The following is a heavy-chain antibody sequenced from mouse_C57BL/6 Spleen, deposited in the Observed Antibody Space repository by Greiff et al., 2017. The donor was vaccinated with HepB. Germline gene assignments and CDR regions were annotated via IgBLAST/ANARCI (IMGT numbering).Heavy chain of an antibody. J-gene: IGHJ4*01. CDR1: GYTFTGYW. V-gene: IGHV1-9*01. CDR3: SRSRYYYGSSYGYAMDY. D-gene: IGHD1-1*01. Sequence: QVQLKQSGAELMKPGASVKLSCKATGYTFTGYWIEWVKQRPGHGLEWIGEILPGSGSTNYNEKFKGKATFTADTSSNTAYMQLSSLTTEDSAIYYCSRSRYYYGSSYGYAMDYWGQGTSVTVSS. CDR2: ILPGSGST.